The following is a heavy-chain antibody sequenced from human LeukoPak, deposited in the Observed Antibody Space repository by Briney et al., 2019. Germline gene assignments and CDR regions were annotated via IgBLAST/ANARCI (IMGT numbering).Heavy chain of an antibody. CDR1: GFTFSSYA. J-gene: IGHJ4*02. V-gene: IGHV3-23*01. Sequence: GGSLRLSCAASGFTFSSYAMSWVRQAPGKGLEWVSAISGSGGSTYYADSVKGRFTISRDNSKNTLYLQMNSLRAEDTAVYHCAKDRDPWGSYYFDYWGQGTLVTVSS. D-gene: IGHD3-16*01. CDR2: ISGSGGST. CDR3: AKDRDPWGSYYFDY.